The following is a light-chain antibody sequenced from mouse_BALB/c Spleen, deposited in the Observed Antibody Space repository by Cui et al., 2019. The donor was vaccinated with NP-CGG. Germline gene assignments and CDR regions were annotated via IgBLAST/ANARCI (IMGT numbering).Light chain of an antibody. CDR3: VLWYSNHWV. CDR1: TGAVTTSNY. J-gene: IGLJ1*01. Sequence: AVVTQASTLTTSPGETVTLTCRSSTGAVTTSNYANWVQEKPDHLFTVLIGGTNNRAPGVPARFSGSLIGDKAALTITGAQTEDEAIYFCVLWYSNHWVFGGGTKLTVL. CDR2: GTN. V-gene: IGLV1*01.